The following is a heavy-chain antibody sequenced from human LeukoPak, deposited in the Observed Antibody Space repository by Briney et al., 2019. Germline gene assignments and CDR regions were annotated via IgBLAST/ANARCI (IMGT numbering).Heavy chain of an antibody. D-gene: IGHD4-11*01. CDR1: GASISSYY. CDR3: ARAAQAYSFDH. V-gene: IGHV4-59*01. J-gene: IGHJ4*02. CDR2: IYSSGST. Sequence: KPSETLSLTCTVSGASISSYYWSWIRQLPGKGLEWIAYIYSSGSTHHNPSLKSRVATSVDASKNQLSLKLNSVTAADAAVYYCARAAQAYSFDHWGQGTLVTVSS.